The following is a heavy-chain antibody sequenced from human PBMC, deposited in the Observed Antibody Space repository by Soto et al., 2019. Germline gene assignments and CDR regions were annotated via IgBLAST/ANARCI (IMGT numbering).Heavy chain of an antibody. CDR3: ARRCPHIQLWLRASGNCYDY. CDR2: ISYDGSNK. Sequence: QVQLVESGGGVVQPGRSLRLSCAASGFTFSSYAMHWVRQAPGKGLEWVAVISYDGSNKYYADSVKGRFTISRDNSKNTRYLQMSSLRAEDTAVYYCARRCPHIQLWLRASGNCYDYWGQGTLVTVSS. V-gene: IGHV3-30-3*01. D-gene: IGHD5-18*01. CDR1: GFTFSSYA. J-gene: IGHJ4*02.